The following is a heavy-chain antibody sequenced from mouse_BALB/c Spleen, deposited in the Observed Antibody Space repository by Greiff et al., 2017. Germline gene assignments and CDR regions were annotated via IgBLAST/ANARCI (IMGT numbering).Heavy chain of an antibody. CDR3: GRECYYGNFYAMDY. Sequence: QVQLKESGPGLVAPSQSLSITCTVSGFSLTSYDISWIRQPPGKGLEWLGVIWTGGGTNYNSAFMSRLSISKDNSTSQVFLKMNSLQTDDTAIYYCGRECYYGNFYAMDYWGQGTSVTVSS. CDR1: GFSLTSYD. J-gene: IGHJ4*01. CDR2: IWTGGGT. D-gene: IGHD2-1*01. V-gene: IGHV2-9-2*01.